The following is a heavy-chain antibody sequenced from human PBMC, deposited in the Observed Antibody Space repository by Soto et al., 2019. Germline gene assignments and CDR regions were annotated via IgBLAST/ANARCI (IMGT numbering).Heavy chain of an antibody. Sequence: GGSLRLSCAASGFTVSSNYMSWVRQAPGKGLEWVSVIYSGGSTYYADSVKGRFTISRDNSKNTLYLQMNSLRAEDTAVYYCARDYTGPGYYYGMDVWGQGTTVTVSS. CDR2: IYSGGST. J-gene: IGHJ6*02. V-gene: IGHV3-53*01. D-gene: IGHD2-8*02. CDR1: GFTVSSNY. CDR3: ARDYTGPGYYYGMDV.